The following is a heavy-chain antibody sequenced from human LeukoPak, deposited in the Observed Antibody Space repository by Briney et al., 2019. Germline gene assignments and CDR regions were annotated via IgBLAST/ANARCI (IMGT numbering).Heavy chain of an antibody. Sequence: SVKVSCTASGGTFSSYAISWVRQAPGQGLEWMGGIIPIFGTANYAQKFQGRVTITADESTSTAYMELSSLRSEDTAVYYCATEMATIAALYYFDYWGQGTLVTVSS. D-gene: IGHD5-24*01. J-gene: IGHJ4*02. CDR2: IIPIFGTA. CDR3: ATEMATIAALYYFDY. CDR1: GGTFSSYA. V-gene: IGHV1-69*13.